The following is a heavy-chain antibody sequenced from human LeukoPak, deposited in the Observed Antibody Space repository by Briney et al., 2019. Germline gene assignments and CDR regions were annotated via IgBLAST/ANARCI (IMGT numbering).Heavy chain of an antibody. CDR3: AREGVDVLTGSTYYFDY. CDR2: ISTYNDNT. D-gene: IGHD3-9*01. J-gene: IGHJ4*02. Sequence: ASVKVSCKASGYTFTNHAINWVRQAPGQGLEWMGWISTYNDNTKYAQNFQGGVTMTTDTSTSTAYMELRSLRSDDTAVYYCAREGVDVLTGSTYYFDYWGQGTLVTVSS. V-gene: IGHV1-18*04. CDR1: GYTFTNHA.